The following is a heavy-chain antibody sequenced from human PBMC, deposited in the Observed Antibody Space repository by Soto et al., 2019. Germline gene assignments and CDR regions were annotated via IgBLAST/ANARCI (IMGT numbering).Heavy chain of an antibody. CDR2: INPSGGST. Sequence: VASVKVSCKASGYTFTSYYMHWVRQAPGQGLEWMGIINPSGGSTSYAQKFQGRVTMTRDTSTSTVYMELSSLRSEDTAVYYCARGVYDYVWGSYWDYWGQGTLVTVSS. CDR3: ARGVYDYVWGSYWDY. V-gene: IGHV1-46*01. J-gene: IGHJ4*02. D-gene: IGHD3-16*01. CDR1: GYTFTSYY.